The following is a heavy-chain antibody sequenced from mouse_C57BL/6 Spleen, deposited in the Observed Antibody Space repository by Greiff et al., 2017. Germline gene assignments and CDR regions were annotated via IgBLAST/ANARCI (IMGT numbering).Heavy chain of an antibody. Sequence: QVQLQQSGAELVRPGASVKLSCKASGYTFTDYYINWVKQRPGQGLEWIARIYPGSGNTYYNEKFKGKATLTAEKSSSTAYMQLSSLTSEDSAVYFCARGELLQYYYAMDYWGQGTSVTVSS. CDR3: ARGELLQYYYAMDY. J-gene: IGHJ4*01. CDR1: GYTFTDYY. V-gene: IGHV1-76*01. CDR2: IYPGSGNT. D-gene: IGHD2-12*01.